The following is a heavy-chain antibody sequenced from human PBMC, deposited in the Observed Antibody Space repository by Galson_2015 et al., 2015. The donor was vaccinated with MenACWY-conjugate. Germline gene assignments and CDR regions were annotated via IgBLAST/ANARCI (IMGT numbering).Heavy chain of an antibody. J-gene: IGHJ4*02. D-gene: IGHD2/OR15-2a*01. Sequence: SLRLSCAASGFTFSDYAMTWVRQAPGRGLEWVSGISGSGDTTYYADPVKGRFAISRDNSKNTLSLQMNGLRAEDTGVYFCARDLYDPWYYFDHWGQGTLVIVSS. CDR2: ISGSGDTT. CDR1: GFTFSDYA. CDR3: ARDLYDPWYYFDH. V-gene: IGHV3-23*01.